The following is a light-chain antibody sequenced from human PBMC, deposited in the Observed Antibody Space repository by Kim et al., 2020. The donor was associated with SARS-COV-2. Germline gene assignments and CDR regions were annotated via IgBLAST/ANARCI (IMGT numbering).Light chain of an antibody. CDR2: AAS. Sequence: DIQMTQSPSSLSASVGDRVTITCRASQSISSYLYWYQQKPGKAPKLLIYAASSLQSGVPSRFSGSGSGTDFTLTISSLQPEDFATYYCQQSYSTLYTFGQGTKLEI. CDR3: QQSYSTLYT. J-gene: IGKJ2*01. V-gene: IGKV1-39*01. CDR1: QSISSY.